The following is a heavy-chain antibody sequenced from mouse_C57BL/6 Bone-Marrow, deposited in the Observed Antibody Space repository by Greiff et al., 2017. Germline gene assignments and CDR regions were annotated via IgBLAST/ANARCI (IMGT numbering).Heavy chain of an antibody. J-gene: IGHJ4*01. CDR3: ARYPAYAMDY. Sequence: EVMLVESGGGLVQPGGSLSLSCAASGFTFTDYYMSWVRQPPGKALEWLGFISNKANGYTTEYSASVKGRFTISRDNSQSILYLQMNALRAEDSATYYCARYPAYAMDYWGQGTSVTVSS. V-gene: IGHV7-3*01. CDR2: ISNKANGYTT. CDR1: GFTFTDYY.